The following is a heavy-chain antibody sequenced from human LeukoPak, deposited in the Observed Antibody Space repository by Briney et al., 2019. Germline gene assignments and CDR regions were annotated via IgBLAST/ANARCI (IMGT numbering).Heavy chain of an antibody. Sequence: ASVKVSCKTSGYTFTAYYMYWLRQAPGQGLECMGWIYPNSGATGYAQNFQGRVTMTRDTSVSTIYMELSRLRSDDTAVYYCARDGVSTTPDFDYWGQGTLVTVSS. V-gene: IGHV1-2*02. CDR3: ARDGVSTTPDFDY. J-gene: IGHJ4*02. CDR2: IYPNSGAT. D-gene: IGHD2-8*01. CDR1: GYTFTAYY.